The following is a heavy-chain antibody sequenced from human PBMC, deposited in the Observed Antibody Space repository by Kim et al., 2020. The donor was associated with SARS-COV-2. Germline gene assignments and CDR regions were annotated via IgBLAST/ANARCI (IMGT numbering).Heavy chain of an antibody. CDR1: GFTFSSYG. CDR2: ISYDGSNK. CDR3: AKDNSMDTAMVYYYGMDV. J-gene: IGHJ6*02. V-gene: IGHV3-30*18. D-gene: IGHD5-18*01. Sequence: GGSLRLSCAASGFTFSSYGMHWVRQAPGKGLEWVAVISYDGSNKYYADSVKGRFTISRDNSKNTLYLQMNSLRAEDTAVYYCAKDNSMDTAMVYYYGMDVWGQGTTVTVSS.